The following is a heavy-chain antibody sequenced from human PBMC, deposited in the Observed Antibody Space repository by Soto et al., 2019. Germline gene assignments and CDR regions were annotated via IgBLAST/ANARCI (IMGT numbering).Heavy chain of an antibody. CDR1: GFSFSSYW. D-gene: IGHD4-4*01. CDR3: ARGLGAMTTADY. CDR2: INSDETTT. J-gene: IGHJ4*02. V-gene: IGHV3-74*01. Sequence: GGSLRLSCAASGFSFSSYWMHWVRQAPGKGLLWVSRINSDETTTSYVDSVKGRFTISRDNAKHTLYLQMNSLRAEDTAVYYCARGLGAMTTADYWGQGTLVTVYS.